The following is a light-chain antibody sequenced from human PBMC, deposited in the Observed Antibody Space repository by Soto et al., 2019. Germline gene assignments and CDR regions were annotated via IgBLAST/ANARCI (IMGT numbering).Light chain of an antibody. CDR3: QQYGGSTNT. J-gene: IGKJ1*01. CDR2: ETY. Sequence: VLTQSPDTLSLSSGVRVTLSCRASQRVRNNYIAWYQQKPGQAPGPLIYETYRRATGIPDRFSGSGCGIDITLTISRLEPEDFAVYLCQQYGGSTNTFGLGTKVDIK. CDR1: QRVRNNY. V-gene: IGKV3-20*01.